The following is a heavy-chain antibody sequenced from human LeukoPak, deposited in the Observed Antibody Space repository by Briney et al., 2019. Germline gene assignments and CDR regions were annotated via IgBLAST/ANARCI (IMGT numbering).Heavy chain of an antibody. CDR3: GAGNYGRIFPSAP. D-gene: IGHD3-10*01. CDR2: ISSSSSYI. CDR1: GFTFSSYS. J-gene: IGHJ4*02. Sequence: GGSLRLSCAASGFTFSSYSMNWVRQAPGKGLEWVSSISSSSSYIYYADSVKGRFTISRDNAKNSLYLQMNSLRAEDTAVYYCGAGNYGRIFPSAPGGKETLATVSS. V-gene: IGHV3-21*01.